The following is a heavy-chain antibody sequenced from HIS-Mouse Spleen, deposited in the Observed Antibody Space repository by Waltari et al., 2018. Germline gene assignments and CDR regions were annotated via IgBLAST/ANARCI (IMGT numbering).Heavy chain of an antibody. V-gene: IGHV4-39*07. Sequence: QLQLQESGPGLVKPSETLSLTCTVSGGSISSSSYYWGWVRQPPGKGLEWFGGFYSSGSTYYHPSLRSRVTISVDTSKNQFSLKLSAVTAADTAVYYCAREIPYSSSWYDWYFDLWGRGTLVTVSS. D-gene: IGHD6-13*01. J-gene: IGHJ2*01. CDR2: FYSSGST. CDR1: GGSISSSSYY. CDR3: AREIPYSSSWYDWYFDL.